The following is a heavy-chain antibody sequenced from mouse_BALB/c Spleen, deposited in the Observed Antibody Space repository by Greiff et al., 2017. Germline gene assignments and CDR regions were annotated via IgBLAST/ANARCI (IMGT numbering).Heavy chain of an antibody. CDR3: ASAYGNYVGYYAMDY. Sequence: EVKLMESGGGLVKPGGSLKLSCAASGFTFSSYAMSWVRQTPEKRLEWVATISSGGSYTYYPDSVKGRFTISRDNAKNTLYLQMSSLRSEDTAMYYCASAYGNYVGYYAMDYWGQGTSVTVSS. CDR1: GFTFSSYA. D-gene: IGHD2-10*02. J-gene: IGHJ4*01. CDR2: ISSGGSYT. V-gene: IGHV5-9-3*01.